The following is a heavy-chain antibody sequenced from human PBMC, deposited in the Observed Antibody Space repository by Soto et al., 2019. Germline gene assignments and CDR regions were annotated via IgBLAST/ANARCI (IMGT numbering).Heavy chain of an antibody. J-gene: IGHJ5*01. Sequence: GASVKVSCKASGYTFTSYGISWVRQAPGQGLEWMGWISAYNGNTNYAQKLQGRVTITADESTSTAYMELSSLRSEDTAVYYCARDLPYCSSTSCYQLKWFVFWGQGTLVSVS. CDR3: ARDLPYCSSTSCYQLKWFVF. V-gene: IGHV1-18*01. CDR1: GYTFTSYG. D-gene: IGHD2-2*01. CDR2: ISAYNGNT.